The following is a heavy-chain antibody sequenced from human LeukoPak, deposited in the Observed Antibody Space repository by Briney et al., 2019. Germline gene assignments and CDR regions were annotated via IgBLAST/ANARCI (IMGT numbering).Heavy chain of an antibody. D-gene: IGHD2-2*02. CDR3: AKGFGCSSTSCYRRAYYYYMDV. CDR1: GFTFSSYA. CDR2: ISGSGGST. V-gene: IGHV3-23*01. Sequence: GGSLRLSCAASGFTFSSYAMSWVRQAPGKGLEWVSAISGSGGSTYYADSVKGRFTISRDNSKNTLYLQMNSLRAEDTAVYYCAKGFGCSSTSCYRRAYYYYMDVWAKGPRSPSP. J-gene: IGHJ6*03.